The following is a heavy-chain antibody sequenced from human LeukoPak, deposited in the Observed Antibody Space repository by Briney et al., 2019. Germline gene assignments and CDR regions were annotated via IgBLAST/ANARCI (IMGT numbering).Heavy chain of an antibody. CDR3: ARKRPRDAFDI. CDR1: GFTVSSNY. CDR2: IYSGGST. J-gene: IGHJ3*02. Sequence: GGSLRLSCAASGFTVSSNYMSWVRHAPGKGLEWVSVIYSGGSTYYADSVKGRFTISRDNSKNTLYLQMNSLRAEDTAVYYCARKRPRDAFDIWGQGAMVTVSS. D-gene: IGHD6-6*01. V-gene: IGHV3-66*02.